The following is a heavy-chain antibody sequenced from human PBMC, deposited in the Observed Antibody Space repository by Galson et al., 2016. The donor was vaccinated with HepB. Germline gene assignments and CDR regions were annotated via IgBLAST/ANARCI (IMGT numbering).Heavy chain of an antibody. CDR2: ISGSGGST. CDR3: AKHGDSAYYYGMDV. D-gene: IGHD4-17*01. V-gene: IGHV3-23*01. Sequence: SLRLSCAASGFTFTNYAMSWVRQAPGKGLEWVSAISGSGGSTYYADSVKGRFTISRDNSKNTLYLQMNSLRAEDTAVYCCAKHGDSAYYYGMDVWGQGTTVTVSS. J-gene: IGHJ6*02. CDR1: GFTFTNYA.